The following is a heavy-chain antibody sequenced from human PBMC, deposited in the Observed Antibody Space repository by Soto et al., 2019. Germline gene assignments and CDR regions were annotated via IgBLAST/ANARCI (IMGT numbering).Heavy chain of an antibody. D-gene: IGHD3-10*01. V-gene: IGHV3-11*06. CDR2: ISTSSSYT. CDR3: ARVTGSGSYYSRSNYGMDV. J-gene: IGHJ6*02. CDR1: GFTFSDYY. Sequence: PGGSLRLSCAASGFTFSDYYMSWIRQAPGKGLEWVSYISTSSSYTNRADSVKGRFTISRDKAKNSLYLQMNSLRAEDTAVYYCARVTGSGSYYSRSNYGMDVWGQGTTVTVSS.